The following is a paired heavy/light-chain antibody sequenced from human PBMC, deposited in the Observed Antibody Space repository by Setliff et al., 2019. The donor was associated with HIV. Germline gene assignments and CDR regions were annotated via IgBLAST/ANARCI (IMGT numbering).Light chain of an antibody. J-gene: IGLJ3*02. CDR1: KLGDKY. CDR3: QAWDSSTSWV. Sequence: SYELTQPPSVSVSPGQTASITCSGDKLGDKYACWYQQKPGQSPVLVIYQDSKRPSGIPERFSGSNSGNTATLTISGTQAMDEADYYCQAWDSSTSWVFGGGTKLTVL. CDR2: QDS. V-gene: IGLV3-1*01.
Heavy chain of an antibody. CDR1: GFTFSSYS. Sequence: EVQLVESGGGLVKPGGSLRLSCAASGFTFSSYSMNWVRQAPGKGLEWVSSISSSSSYIYYADSVKGRFTISRDNAKNSLYLQMNSLRAEDTAVYYCARVGCSSTSCQEGDYYMDVWGKGTTVTVSS. CDR2: ISSSSSYI. J-gene: IGHJ6*03. D-gene: IGHD2-2*01. V-gene: IGHV3-21*01. CDR3: ARVGCSSTSCQEGDYYMDV.